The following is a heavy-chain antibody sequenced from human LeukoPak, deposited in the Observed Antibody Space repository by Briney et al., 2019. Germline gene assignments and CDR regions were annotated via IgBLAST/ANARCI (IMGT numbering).Heavy chain of an antibody. CDR3: AKSFGPVIAAAGTGAD. Sequence: PGGSLRLSCAASGFTFSTYGMSWVRQAPGKGLEWVSAISGGGDSTYYADSVKGRFTISRDNSKNTLYLQMNSLRAEDTAVYYCAKSFGPVIAAAGTGADWGQGTLVTVSS. D-gene: IGHD6-13*01. CDR1: GFTFSTYG. V-gene: IGHV3-23*01. CDR2: ISGGGDST. J-gene: IGHJ4*02.